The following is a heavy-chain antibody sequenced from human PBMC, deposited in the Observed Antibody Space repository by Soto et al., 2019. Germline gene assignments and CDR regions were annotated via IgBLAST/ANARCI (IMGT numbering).Heavy chain of an antibody. D-gene: IGHD3-16*02. J-gene: IGHJ3*02. CDR2: IDYSGST. CDR1: GGSISSGGYY. Sequence: QVQLQESGPGLVKPSQTLSLTCTVSGGSISSGGYYWSWIRQHPGKGREWIGYIDYSGSTYYNPYLKGRVTISVEPSKNQFTLKLSSVTAAHTAVYYCSGVSVEAFDIWGQGTMVTVSS. V-gene: IGHV4-31*03. CDR3: SGVSVEAFDI.